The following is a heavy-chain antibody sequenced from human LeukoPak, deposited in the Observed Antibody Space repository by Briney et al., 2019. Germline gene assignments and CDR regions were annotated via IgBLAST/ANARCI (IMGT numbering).Heavy chain of an antibody. V-gene: IGHV4-34*01. CDR3: ARVYSSGWRYYYYYYMDV. J-gene: IGHJ6*03. D-gene: IGHD6-19*01. CDR1: GGSFSGYY. Sequence: SETLSLTCAVYGGSFSGYYWSWIRQPPGKGLGWIGEINHSGSTNYNPSLKSRVTISVDTSKNQFSLKLSSVTAADTAVYYCARVYSSGWRYYYYYYMDVWGKGTTVTVSS. CDR2: INHSGST.